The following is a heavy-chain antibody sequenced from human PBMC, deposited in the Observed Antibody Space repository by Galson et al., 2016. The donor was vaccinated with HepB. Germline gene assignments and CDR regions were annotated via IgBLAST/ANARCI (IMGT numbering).Heavy chain of an antibody. Sequence: SLRLSCAASGFSFSNSGMSWVRQAPGRGLEWVSGIPRSGDATHYADFVKGRFPISRDNSKNTLYLYMNNLTAGDTAIYYCGKHGGFDYWGQGALVTVSS. CDR2: IPRSGDAT. V-gene: IGHV3-23*01. D-gene: IGHD3-16*01. CDR1: GFSFSNSG. J-gene: IGHJ4*02. CDR3: GKHGGFDY.